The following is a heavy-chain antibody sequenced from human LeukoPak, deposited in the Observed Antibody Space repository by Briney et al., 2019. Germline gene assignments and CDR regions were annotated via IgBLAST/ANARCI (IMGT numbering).Heavy chain of an antibody. CDR2: INQDESEK. CDR1: GFTFSSYW. CDR3: ARKRGQKNYRWVIYYSRFEY. V-gene: IGHV3-7*01. J-gene: IGHJ4*02. D-gene: IGHD3-10*01. Sequence: TGGSLRLSCAASGFTFSSYWITWVRQAPGKGLEWVANINQDESEKHYVDSVKGRFTISRDNAKNSLYLQLNSLRAEDTAGYSCARKRGQKNYRWVIYYSRFEYGGQGILVTVSS.